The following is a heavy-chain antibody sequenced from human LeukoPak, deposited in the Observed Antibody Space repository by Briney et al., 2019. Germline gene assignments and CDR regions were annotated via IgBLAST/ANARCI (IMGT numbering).Heavy chain of an antibody. CDR1: GGSISSGSYY. V-gene: IGHV4-61*02. J-gene: IGHJ4*02. Sequence: SQTLSLTCTVSGGSISSGSYYWSWIRQPAGKGLEWIGRIYTSGSTNYNPSLKSRVTISVDTSKNQFSLKLSSVTAADTAVYHCARVPYSYGPFDYWGQGTLVTVSS. D-gene: IGHD5-18*01. CDR3: ARVPYSYGPFDY. CDR2: IYTSGST.